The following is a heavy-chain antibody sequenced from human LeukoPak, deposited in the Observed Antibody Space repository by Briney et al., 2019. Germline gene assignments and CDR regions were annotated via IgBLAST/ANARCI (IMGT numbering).Heavy chain of an antibody. V-gene: IGHV3-23*01. J-gene: IGHJ4*02. CDR2: ISGSGGST. Sequence: PGGSLRLSCAASGFTFSSYAMSWVRQAPGKGLEWVSAISGSGGSTYYADPVKGRFTISRDNSKNTLYLQMNSLRAEDTAVYYCAKDSGLSDPYYYDSSGYYDYDYWGQGTLVIVSS. D-gene: IGHD3-22*01. CDR1: GFTFSSYA. CDR3: AKDSGLSDPYYYDSSGYYDYDY.